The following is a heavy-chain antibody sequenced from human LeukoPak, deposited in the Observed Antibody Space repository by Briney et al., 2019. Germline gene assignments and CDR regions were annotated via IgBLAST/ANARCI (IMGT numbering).Heavy chain of an antibody. CDR3: ATVGYSGYDSGDAFDI. V-gene: IGHV1-24*01. D-gene: IGHD5-12*01. CDR1: GYTLTELS. Sequence: ASVKVSCKVSGYTLTELSMHWVRQAPGKGVEWMGGFDPEDGETIYAQKFQGRVTMTEDTSTDTAYMELSSLRSEDTAVYYCATVGYSGYDSGDAFDIWGQGTMVTVSS. J-gene: IGHJ3*02. CDR2: FDPEDGET.